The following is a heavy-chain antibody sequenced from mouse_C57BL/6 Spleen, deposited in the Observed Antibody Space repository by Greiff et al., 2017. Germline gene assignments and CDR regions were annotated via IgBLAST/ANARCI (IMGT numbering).Heavy chain of an antibody. CDR2: IYPRSGNT. Sequence: LQESGAELARPGASVKLSCKASGYTFTSYGISWVKQRTGQGLEWIGEIYPRSGNTYYNEKFKGKATLTADKSYSTAYMELRSLTSEDSAVYFCARSGSYCYAMDYWGQGTSVTVSS. CDR3: ARSGSYCYAMDY. CDR1: GYTFTSYG. D-gene: IGHD3-1*01. V-gene: IGHV1-81*01. J-gene: IGHJ4*01.